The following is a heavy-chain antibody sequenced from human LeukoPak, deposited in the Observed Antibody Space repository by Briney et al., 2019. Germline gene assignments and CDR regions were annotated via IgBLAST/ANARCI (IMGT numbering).Heavy chain of an antibody. CDR1: GFTFGDYA. V-gene: IGHV3-49*03. CDR3: TRDVVAGLYYYYYYYMDV. D-gene: IGHD6-19*01. Sequence: GGSLRLSCTASGFTFGDYAMSWFRQAPGKGLEWVGFIRSKAYGGTTEYAASVKGRFTISRDDSKSIAYLQMNGLKTEDTAVYYCTRDVVAGLYYYYYYYMDVWGKGTTVTVSS. CDR2: IRSKAYGGTT. J-gene: IGHJ6*03.